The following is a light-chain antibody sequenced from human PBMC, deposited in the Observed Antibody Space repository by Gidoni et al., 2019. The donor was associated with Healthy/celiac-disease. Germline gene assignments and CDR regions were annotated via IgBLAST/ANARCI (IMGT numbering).Light chain of an antibody. CDR1: SSNIGSNY. J-gene: IGLJ3*02. V-gene: IGLV1-47*01. CDR3: AAWDDSLSGPV. Sequence: QSVLTQPPPAPGTPGQRVTISCSGSSSNIGSNYVYWYQQLPGTAPKLLIYRNNQRPSGVPDRFSGSKSGTSASLAISGLRSEDEADYYCAAWDDSLSGPVFGGGTKLTVL. CDR2: RNN.